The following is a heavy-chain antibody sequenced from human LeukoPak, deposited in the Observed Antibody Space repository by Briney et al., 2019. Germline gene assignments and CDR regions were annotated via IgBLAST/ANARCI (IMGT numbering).Heavy chain of an antibody. CDR2: ISSSGNNT. D-gene: IGHD2-8*02. CDR3: ATYRQVLLPFES. CDR1: GFTFNSYA. V-gene: IGHV3-23*01. J-gene: IGHJ4*02. Sequence: GGSLRLSCAASGFTFNSYAMNWVRQAPGEGLEWVSTISSSGNNTYYTDSVKGRFTISRDNSKNTLSLQMNSLRAEDTAIYYCATYRQVLLPFESWGQGTLVTVSS.